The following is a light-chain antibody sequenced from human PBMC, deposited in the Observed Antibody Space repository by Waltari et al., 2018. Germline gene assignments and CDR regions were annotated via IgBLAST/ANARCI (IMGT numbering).Light chain of an antibody. CDR2: VVS. V-gene: IGLV2-23*02. J-gene: IGLJ2*01. CDR1: SSDVGNYKR. CDR3: SSYAGSSKGV. Sequence: QSALTPPASVSGSPGQSITLSCTGTSSDVGNYKRVSWYQQHPGKAPKLMIYVVSKRPSGVSDRFSGSKSGDRASLTISGLQPEDEAEYFCSSYAGSSKGVFGGGTKVTVL.